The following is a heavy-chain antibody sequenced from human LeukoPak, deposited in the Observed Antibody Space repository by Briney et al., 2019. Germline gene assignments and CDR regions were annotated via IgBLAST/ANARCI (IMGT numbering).Heavy chain of an antibody. V-gene: IGHV3-7*01. Sequence: GGSLRLSCTASGFSFSGYWMSWVRQAPGKGLEWVANIKQDGSESYYVDSVKGPFTISRDNAKNSLYLQMNRLRTDDTAVYYCARDRRDYDYWSGLAFYYMDVWGKGTTVTVSS. CDR3: ARDRRDYDYWSGLAFYYMDV. CDR1: GFSFSGYW. D-gene: IGHD3-3*01. J-gene: IGHJ6*03. CDR2: IKQDGSES.